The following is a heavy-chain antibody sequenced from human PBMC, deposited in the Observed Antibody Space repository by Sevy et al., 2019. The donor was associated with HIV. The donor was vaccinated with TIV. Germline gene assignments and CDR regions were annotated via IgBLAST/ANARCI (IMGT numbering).Heavy chain of an antibody. D-gene: IGHD3-22*01. J-gene: IGHJ4*02. CDR2: FDPEDGKT. Sequence: ASVKVSYKVSGSTLTQLSMHWVRQAPGIGLEWMVTFDPEDGKTLYAQKFQGRVTMTEDTSTHTAYTELSSLTSEDTAIYYCASTRDYYESNGYYFDFWGQGTLVTVSS. CDR1: GSTLTQLS. V-gene: IGHV1-24*01. CDR3: ASTRDYYESNGYYFDF.